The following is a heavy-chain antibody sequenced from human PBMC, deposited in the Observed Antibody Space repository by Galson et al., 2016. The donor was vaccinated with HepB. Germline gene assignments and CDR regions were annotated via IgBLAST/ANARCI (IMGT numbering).Heavy chain of an antibody. CDR3: ATLMNNDILTGWDAFDI. CDR1: GFVFSTYG. J-gene: IGHJ3*02. CDR2: IWFDGSNQ. V-gene: IGHV3-33*01. D-gene: IGHD3-9*01. Sequence: SLRLSCAASGFVFSTYGMQWVRQAPGKGLEWVAVIWFDGSNQYYGDSVKGRFTISRDNSKNTLYLQMNSLRAEDTALYYCATLMNNDILTGWDAFDIWGQGTMVTVSS.